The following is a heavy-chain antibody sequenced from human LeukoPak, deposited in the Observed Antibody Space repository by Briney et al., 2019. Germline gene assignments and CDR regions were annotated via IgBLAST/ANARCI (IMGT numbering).Heavy chain of an antibody. V-gene: IGHV3-49*03. CDR1: GFTFGDYA. J-gene: IGHJ2*01. D-gene: IGHD3-22*01. Sequence: GGSLRLSCTASGFTFGDYAMSWFRQAPGKGLEWVGFIRSKAYGGTTEYAASVKGRFTISRDDSKSIAYLQMNSLKTEDTAVYYCTRIYDSSGYCFNWYFDLWGRGTLVTVSS. CDR3: TRIYDSSGYCFNWYFDL. CDR2: IRSKAYGGTT.